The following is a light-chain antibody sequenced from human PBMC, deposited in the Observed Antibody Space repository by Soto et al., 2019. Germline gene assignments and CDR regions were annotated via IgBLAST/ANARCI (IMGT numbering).Light chain of an antibody. CDR3: QQYNNWPPIT. V-gene: IGKV3-15*01. CDR1: QSVSTN. Sequence: EIVMTQSPATLSVSPGERATLSGRASQSVSTNLAWYQQKPGQAPRVLIHGASTRASGIPARFSGSGSGTEFTLTISSLQSEDFAVYYCQQYNNWPPITFGQGTRLEIK. J-gene: IGKJ5*01. CDR2: GAS.